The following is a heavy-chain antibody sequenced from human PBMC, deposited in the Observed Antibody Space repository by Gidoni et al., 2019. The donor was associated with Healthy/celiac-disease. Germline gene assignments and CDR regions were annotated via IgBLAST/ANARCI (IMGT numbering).Heavy chain of an antibody. J-gene: IGHJ4*02. CDR3: ARGLLWFGEADY. CDR2: IWYDGSNK. Sequence: QVQLVESGGGVVQPGRSLRLSCAGSGVTFSSYGMHGVRQAPGKGLGWVAVIWYDGSNKYYADSVKGRFTISRDNSKNTLYLQMNSLRAEDTAVYYCARGLLWFGEADYWGQGTLVTVSS. CDR1: GVTFSSYG. V-gene: IGHV3-33*01. D-gene: IGHD3-10*01.